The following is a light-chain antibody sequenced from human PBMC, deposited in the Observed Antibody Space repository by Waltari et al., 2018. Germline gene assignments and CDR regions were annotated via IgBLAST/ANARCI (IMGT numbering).Light chain of an antibody. J-gene: IGLJ1*01. V-gene: IGLV2-14*02. CDR2: EVS. CDR1: SGDVGGYTL. CDR3: SSYTNTRIYV. Sequence: QSALTQPASVSGSPGQSLTISCTGTSGDVGGYTLVSWYQHHPGQAPKPMIYEVSERPLGVSNRFTGSKSGGTASLTISGLQADDEADYYCSSYTNTRIYVFGTGTKVTVL.